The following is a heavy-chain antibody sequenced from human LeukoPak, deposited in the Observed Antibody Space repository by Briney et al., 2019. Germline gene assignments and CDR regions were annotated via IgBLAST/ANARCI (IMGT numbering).Heavy chain of an antibody. J-gene: IGHJ5*02. Sequence: GASVKVSCKASGYTFTGYYMHWVRQAPGQGLEWMGWINPNSGGTNYAQKFQGRVTMTRDTSISTAYMELSRLRSDDTAVYYRARVGRFLVGATSWFDPWGQGTLVTVSS. CDR3: ARVGRFLVGATSWFDP. CDR2: INPNSGGT. CDR1: GYTFTGYY. D-gene: IGHD1-26*01. V-gene: IGHV1-2*02.